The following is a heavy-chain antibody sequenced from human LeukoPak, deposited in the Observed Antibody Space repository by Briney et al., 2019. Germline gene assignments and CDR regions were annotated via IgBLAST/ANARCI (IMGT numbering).Heavy chain of an antibody. V-gene: IGHV3-30-3*01. CDR2: ISYDGSEK. CDR3: ARSFDY. J-gene: IGHJ4*02. CDR1: GFTFRSYA. Sequence: PGRSLGLSCAASGFTFRSYAMHWVRQAPGQGLEWVAVISYDGSEKYYADSVKGRFTISRDNSKNTLYLQMNSLRDEDTAVYYCARSFDYWGQGTLVTVSS.